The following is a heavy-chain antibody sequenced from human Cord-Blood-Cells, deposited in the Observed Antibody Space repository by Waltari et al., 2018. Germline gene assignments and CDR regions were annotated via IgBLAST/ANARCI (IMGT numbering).Heavy chain of an antibody. D-gene: IGHD2-2*02. CDR1: GGSFSGYY. CDR2: INHSGST. V-gene: IGHV4-34*01. J-gene: IGHJ4*02. CDR3: ARDGHCSSTSCYTYYFDY. Sequence: QVQLQQWGAGLLKPSETLSLPCAVYGGSFSGYYWCWIRQPPGTGLGWIGEINHSGSTNCNPSLTGLVTISVDTSKNQFSLKLSSVTAADTAVYYCARDGHCSSTSCYTYYFDYLGQGTLVTVSS.